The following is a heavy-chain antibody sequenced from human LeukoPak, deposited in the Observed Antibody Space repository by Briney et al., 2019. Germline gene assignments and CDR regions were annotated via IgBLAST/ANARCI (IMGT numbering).Heavy chain of an antibody. D-gene: IGHD3-22*01. Sequence: PSETLSLTCAVYGGSFSGYYWSWIRQPPGKGLEWIGEINHSGSTNYNPSLKSRVTISVDTSKSQFSLKLSSVTAADTAVYYCARGSSWLYFWGQGTMVTVSS. CDR3: ARGSSWLYF. CDR1: GGSFSGYY. CDR2: INHSGST. J-gene: IGHJ3*01. V-gene: IGHV4-34*01.